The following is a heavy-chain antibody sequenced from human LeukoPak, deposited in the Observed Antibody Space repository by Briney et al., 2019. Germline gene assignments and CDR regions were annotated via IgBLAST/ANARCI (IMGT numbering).Heavy chain of an antibody. V-gene: IGHV4-38-2*02. CDR1: GYSISNGYY. Sequence: SETLSLTCTVSGYSISNGYYWGWIRQPPGKGLEWIGYIYYSGSTNYNPSLKSRVTISVDTSKNQFSLKLSSVTAADTAVYYCARRRPYCSSTSCYGLHFDYWGQGTLVTVSS. CDR3: ARRRPYCSSTSCYGLHFDY. D-gene: IGHD2-2*01. J-gene: IGHJ4*02. CDR2: IYYSGST.